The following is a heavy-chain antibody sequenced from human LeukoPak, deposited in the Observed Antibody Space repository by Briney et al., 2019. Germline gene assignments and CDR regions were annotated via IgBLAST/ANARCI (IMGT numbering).Heavy chain of an antibody. CDR2: IKFDGSLA. J-gene: IGHJ4*02. D-gene: IGHD1-1*01. CDR1: GLTFSTYW. Sequence: GGSLRLSCTASGLTFSTYWIHWVRQAPGKGLVWVSQIKFDGSLASYADSVKGRFTISRDNAKNTLYLQMNSLGIEDTAVYYCARDKIEGPTKLDYWGQGILVTVSS. CDR3: ARDKIEGPTKLDY. V-gene: IGHV3-74*01.